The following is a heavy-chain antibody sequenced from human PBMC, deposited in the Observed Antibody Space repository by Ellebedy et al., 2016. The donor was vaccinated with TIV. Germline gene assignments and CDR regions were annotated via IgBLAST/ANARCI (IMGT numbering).Heavy chain of an antibody. J-gene: IGHJ4*02. D-gene: IGHD3-22*01. Sequence: PGGSLRLSCATSGFTFSDHYMDWVRQAPGKGLEWAGRARNKANNYAIEYAASVKGRFTVSRDDSKNSVYLQMSSLKTEDTAVYYCTSFYNYYEGGAIKGGVYDYWGQGTLVTVSS. V-gene: IGHV3-72*01. CDR1: GFTFSDHY. CDR3: TSFYNYYEGGAIKGGVYDY. CDR2: ARNKANNYAI.